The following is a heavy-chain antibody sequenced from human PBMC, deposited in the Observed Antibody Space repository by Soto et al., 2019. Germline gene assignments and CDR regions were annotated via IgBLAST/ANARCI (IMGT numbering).Heavy chain of an antibody. CDR2: ISAYNGNT. J-gene: IGHJ4*02. Sequence: ASVKVSCKASGCTFTSYGISWVRQAPGQGLEWMGWISAYNGNTNYAQKLQGRVTMTTDTSTSTAYMELRSLRSDDTAVYYCARGKCTNGVCLFDYWGQGTLVTVSS. D-gene: IGHD2-8*01. V-gene: IGHV1-18*01. CDR1: GCTFTSYG. CDR3: ARGKCTNGVCLFDY.